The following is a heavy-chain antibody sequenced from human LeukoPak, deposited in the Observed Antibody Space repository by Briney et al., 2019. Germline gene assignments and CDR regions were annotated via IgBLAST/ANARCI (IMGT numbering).Heavy chain of an antibody. J-gene: IGHJ4*02. CDR2: IRYDGTKK. CDR3: AKAWGRSASGLDY. D-gene: IGHD3-16*01. V-gene: IGHV3-30*02. Sequence: GGSLRLSCVAAGFTFSDYGMHWVRQAPGKGLEWVAFIRYDGTKKYYADSVKGRFTISRDDSKNTVYLQMYSLRPEDTAVYYCAKAWGRSASGLDYWGQETLVTVFS. CDR1: GFTFSDYG.